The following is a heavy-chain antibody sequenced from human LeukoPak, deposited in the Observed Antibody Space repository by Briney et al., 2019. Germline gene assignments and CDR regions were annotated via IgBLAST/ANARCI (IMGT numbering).Heavy chain of an antibody. J-gene: IGHJ4*02. D-gene: IGHD2-21*02. V-gene: IGHV3-33*03. CDR3: AKPFVVVTAFNS. CDR1: GFTFSNNG. Sequence: PGGSLRLSCAASGFTFSNNGMHWVRQAPCKGLEWVAVIWYDGRNKYYTDSVKGRFSISRDNSKNTIYLQMNTLRAEDTAIYYCAKPFVVVTAFNSWGQGTLVTVSS. CDR2: IWYDGRNK.